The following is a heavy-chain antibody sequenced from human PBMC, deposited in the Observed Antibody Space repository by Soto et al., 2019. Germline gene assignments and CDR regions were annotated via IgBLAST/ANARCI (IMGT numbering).Heavy chain of an antibody. D-gene: IGHD3-10*01. CDR1: CGSISSYY. V-gene: IGHV4-59*01. CDR2: IYYSGST. J-gene: IGHJ6*02. CDR3: ARVYGSGSYPSFYYGMDV. Sequence: PSETLSLTCTVSCGSISSYYWSWIRQPPGKGLEWIGYIYYSGSTNYNPSLKSRVTISVDTSKNQFSLKLSSVTAADTAVYYCARVYGSGSYPSFYYGMDVWGQGTTVTVSS.